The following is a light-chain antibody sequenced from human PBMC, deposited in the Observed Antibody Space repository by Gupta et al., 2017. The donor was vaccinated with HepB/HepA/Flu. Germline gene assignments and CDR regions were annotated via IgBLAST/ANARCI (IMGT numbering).Light chain of an antibody. CDR2: DVS. J-gene: IGLJ1*01. CDR3: SSFTTSGTLDYV. Sequence: QSALTQPASVSGSPGQSITISCPGTINDIGGYNYVSWYQQHPGKAPKLMIFDVSNRPSGVSNRFSGSKSGNTASLTISGLQPEDEADYYCSSFTTSGTLDYVFGTGTRVTVL. CDR1: INDIGGYNY. V-gene: IGLV2-14*03.